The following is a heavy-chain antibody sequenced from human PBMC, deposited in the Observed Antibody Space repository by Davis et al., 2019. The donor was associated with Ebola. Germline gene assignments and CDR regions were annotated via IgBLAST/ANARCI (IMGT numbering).Heavy chain of an antibody. Sequence: PGGSLRLSCAASGFTFSSYGMHWVRQAPGKGLEWVAVISYDGSNKYYADSVKGRFTISRDNSKNTLYLQMNSLRAEDTAVYYCRGGSSAHNWFDPWGQGTLVTVSS. CDR1: GFTFSSYG. J-gene: IGHJ5*02. V-gene: IGHV3-30*03. D-gene: IGHD6-6*01. CDR3: RGGSSAHNWFDP. CDR2: ISYDGSNK.